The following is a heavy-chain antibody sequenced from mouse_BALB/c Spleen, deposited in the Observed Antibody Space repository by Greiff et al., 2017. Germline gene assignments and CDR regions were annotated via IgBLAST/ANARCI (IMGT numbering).Heavy chain of an antibody. J-gene: IGHJ4*01. D-gene: IGHD2-10*02. CDR3: ALPYGNLYYAMDY. Sequence: QVQLQQSGPGLVAPSQSLSITCTVSGFSLTDYGVSWIRQPPGKGLEWLGVIWGGGSTYYNSALKSRLSISKDNSKSQVFLKMNSLQTDDTAMYYCALPYGNLYYAMDYWGQGTSVTVSS. CDR2: IWGGGST. CDR1: GFSLTDYG. V-gene: IGHV2-6-5*01.